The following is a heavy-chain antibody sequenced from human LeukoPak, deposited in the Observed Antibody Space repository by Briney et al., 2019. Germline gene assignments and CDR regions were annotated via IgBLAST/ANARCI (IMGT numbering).Heavy chain of an antibody. Sequence: GGSLRLSCAASGFAFSCYGMHWVRHAPGKELEWVAVISHDGSNIHYGDSVKGRFTISRDNSKNTVYLQMNSLRAEDTAIYYCAKDPYRVVVATGNYLDPWGQGTLVTVSS. V-gene: IGHV3-30*18. J-gene: IGHJ5*02. CDR2: ISHDGSNI. CDR1: GFAFSCYG. CDR3: AKDPYRVVVATGNYLDP. D-gene: IGHD2-15*01.